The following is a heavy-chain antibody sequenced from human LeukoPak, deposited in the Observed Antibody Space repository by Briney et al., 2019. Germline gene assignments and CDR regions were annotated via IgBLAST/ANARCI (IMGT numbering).Heavy chain of an antibody. D-gene: IGHD3-22*01. CDR2: IRYDGSNT. J-gene: IGHJ4*02. CDR3: AKVVRYYYDSSGSALDY. Sequence: PGGSLRLSCAAAGFTLSTNGMHWVRQLPSNGLEWVAFIRYDGSNTQYADSVKGRFTISRDNSKNTLYLQMNSLRAEDTAMYYCAKVVRYYYDSSGSALDYWGQGTLVTVSS. CDR1: GFTLSTNG. V-gene: IGHV3-30*02.